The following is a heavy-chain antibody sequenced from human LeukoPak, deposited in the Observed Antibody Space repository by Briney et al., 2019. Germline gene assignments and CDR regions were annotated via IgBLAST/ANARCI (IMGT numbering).Heavy chain of an antibody. Sequence: GGSVRLSCAASGFTFSSYSMNWVRQAPGKGLEWVSYISSSSSTIYYADSVKGRFTISGDNAKNSLYLQMNSLRAEDTAVYYCARPYYYDSSGYYLNYWGQGTLVTVSS. CDR3: ARPYYYDSSGYYLNY. D-gene: IGHD3-22*01. CDR1: GFTFSSYS. CDR2: ISSSSSTI. J-gene: IGHJ4*02. V-gene: IGHV3-48*01.